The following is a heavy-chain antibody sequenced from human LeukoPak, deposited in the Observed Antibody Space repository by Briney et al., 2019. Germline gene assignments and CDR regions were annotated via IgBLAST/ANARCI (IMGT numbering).Heavy chain of an antibody. CDR3: ARDREGAADY. D-gene: IGHD3-16*01. J-gene: IGHJ4*02. CDR2: ISSSGSTI. CDR1: GFTFYTYA. Sequence: GGSLRLSCAASGFTFYTYAMSWVRQAPGKGLEWVSYISSSGSTIYYADSVKGRFTIFRDNAKNSLYLQMNSLRAEDTAVYYCARDREGAADYWGQGTLVTVSS. V-gene: IGHV3-48*03.